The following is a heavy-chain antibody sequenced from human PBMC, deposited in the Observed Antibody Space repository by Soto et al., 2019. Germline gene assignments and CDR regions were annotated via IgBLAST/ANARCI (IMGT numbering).Heavy chain of an antibody. V-gene: IGHV3-66*01. Sequence: LRLSCAASGFTVSSNYMSWVRQAPGKGLEWVSVIYSGGSTYYADSVKGRFTISRDNSKNTLYLQMNSLRAEDTAVYYCAREYSYGYYYYYGMDGWGQGTTVTVSS. J-gene: IGHJ6*02. CDR1: GFTVSSNY. CDR3: AREYSYGYYYYYGMDG. D-gene: IGHD5-18*01. CDR2: IYSGGST.